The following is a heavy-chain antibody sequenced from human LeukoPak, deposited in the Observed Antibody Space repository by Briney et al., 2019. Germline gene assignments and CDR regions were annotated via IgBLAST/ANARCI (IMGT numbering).Heavy chain of an antibody. D-gene: IGHD6-13*01. J-gene: IGHJ4*02. V-gene: IGHV3-21*01. Sequence: GGSLRLSCAASGFTFSSYSMNRVRQAPGKGLEWVSSISSSSSYTYYADSVKGRFTISRDNAKNSLYLQMNSLRAEDTAVYYCALAAAGPYGDYWGQGTLVTVSS. CDR1: GFTFSSYS. CDR2: ISSSSSYT. CDR3: ALAAAGPYGDY.